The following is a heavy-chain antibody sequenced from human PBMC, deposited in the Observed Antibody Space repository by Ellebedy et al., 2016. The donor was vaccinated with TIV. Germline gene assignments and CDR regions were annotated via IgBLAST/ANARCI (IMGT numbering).Heavy chain of an antibody. V-gene: IGHV3-23*01. CDR2: ISGSGGST. D-gene: IGHD6-13*01. CDR3: ARGAAAVNEGAFDY. Sequence: GESLKISXAASGFTFSSYAMSWVRQAPGKGLEWVSAISGSGGSTYYADSVKGRFTISRDNAKNSLYLQMNSLRAEDTALYYCARGAAAVNEGAFDYWGQGTLVTVSS. CDR1: GFTFSSYA. J-gene: IGHJ4*02.